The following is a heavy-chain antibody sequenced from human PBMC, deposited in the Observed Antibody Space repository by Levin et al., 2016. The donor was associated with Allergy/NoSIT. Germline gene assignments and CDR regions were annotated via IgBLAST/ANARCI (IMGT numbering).Heavy chain of an antibody. CDR2: IKRVTDGGTT. J-gene: IGHJ4*02. CDR3: TTGKVVVAAPGRTYYFDY. D-gene: IGHD2-15*01. V-gene: IGHV3-15*01. Sequence: WIRQPPGKGLEWIGRIKRVTDGGTTDYAAPVKGRFTISRDDSKNTLYLQMNSLKTEDTAIYYCTTGKVVVAAPGRTYYFDYWGQGALVTVSS.